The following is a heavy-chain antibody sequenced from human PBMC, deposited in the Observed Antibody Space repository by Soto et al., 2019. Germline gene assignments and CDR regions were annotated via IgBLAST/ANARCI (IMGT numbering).Heavy chain of an antibody. V-gene: IGHV3-23*01. D-gene: IGHD3-22*01. Sequence: GGSLKLSCAASGFTFSSYAMSWVRQAPGKGLEWVSAISGSGGSTYYADSVKGRFTITRDNSKNTLYLQMNSLRAEDTAVYYCAKGLIEYDLLDAFDIWGQGTMVTVSS. CDR1: GFTFSSYA. CDR3: AKGLIEYDLLDAFDI. J-gene: IGHJ3*02. CDR2: ISGSGGST.